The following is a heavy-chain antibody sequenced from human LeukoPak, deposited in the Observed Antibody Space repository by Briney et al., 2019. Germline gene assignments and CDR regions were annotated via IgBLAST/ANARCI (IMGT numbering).Heavy chain of an antibody. D-gene: IGHD3-3*01. CDR3: ARTHRYYDFWSGKMGYYFDY. CDR2: IYHSGST. V-gene: IGHV4-38-2*02. CDR1: GYSISSDYY. Sequence: SETLSLTCTVSGYSISSDYYWGWVRQPPGKGLEWIASIYHSGSTHYSPSLKSRVTISRDTSKNQFSLKLSSVTAADTAVYYCARTHRYYDFWSGKMGYYFDYWGQGTLVTVSS. J-gene: IGHJ4*02.